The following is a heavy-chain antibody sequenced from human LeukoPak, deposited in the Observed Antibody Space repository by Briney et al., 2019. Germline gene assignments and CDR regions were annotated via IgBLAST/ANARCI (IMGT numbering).Heavy chain of an antibody. CDR2: ISAYNGNT. V-gene: IGHV1-18*01. CDR3: ARDSPRYCSGGSCYSDY. CDR1: GYTFTSYG. Sequence: APVKVSCKASGYTFTSYGISWVRQAPGQGLEWMGWISAYNGNTNYAQKLQGRVTMTTDTSTSTAYMELRSLRSDDTAVYYCARDSPRYCSGGSCYSDYWGQGTLVTVSS. D-gene: IGHD2-15*01. J-gene: IGHJ4*02.